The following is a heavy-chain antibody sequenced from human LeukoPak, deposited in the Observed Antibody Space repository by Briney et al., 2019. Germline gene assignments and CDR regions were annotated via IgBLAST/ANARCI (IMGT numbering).Heavy chain of an antibody. Sequence: SETLSLTCTVSGGSISSYYWSWIRQPPGKGLEWIGYIYYSGSTNYNPSLKSRVTISVDTSKNQFSLKLSSVTAADTAVYYCALTYDSSGYGYWGQGTLVTVSS. D-gene: IGHD3-22*01. V-gene: IGHV4-59*12. CDR3: ALTYDSSGYGY. J-gene: IGHJ4*02. CDR1: GGSISSYY. CDR2: IYYSGST.